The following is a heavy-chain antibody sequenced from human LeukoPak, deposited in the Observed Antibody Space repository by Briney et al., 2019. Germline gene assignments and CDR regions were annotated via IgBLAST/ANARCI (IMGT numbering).Heavy chain of an antibody. D-gene: IGHD3-10*01. CDR2: VNRDGGAT. V-gene: IGHV3-74*01. CDR1: GFTFSTYW. J-gene: IGHJ4*02. Sequence: GGSLRLSCAASGFTFSTYWMHWVRQAPGKGLEWVSRVNRDGGATSYADSVKGRFTIPRDNAKNTVYLQMNSLRVEDTALYYCTRDFYGIDYWGQGTLVTVSS. CDR3: TRDFYGIDY.